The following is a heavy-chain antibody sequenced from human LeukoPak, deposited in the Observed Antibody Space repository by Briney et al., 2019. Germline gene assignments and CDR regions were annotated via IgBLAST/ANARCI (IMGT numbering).Heavy chain of an antibody. V-gene: IGHV4-34*01. D-gene: IGHD2-15*01. J-gene: IGHJ5*02. CDR1: GGSFSGYY. CDR3: ARQYCSGGSCYLNNFDP. Sequence: SETLSLTCAVYGGSFSGYYWSWIRQPPGKGLEWVGEINHSGSTNYNPSLKSRVTISVDTSKNQFSLKLSSVTVADTAVYYCARQYCSGGSCYLNNFDPWGQGTLVTVSS. CDR2: INHSGST.